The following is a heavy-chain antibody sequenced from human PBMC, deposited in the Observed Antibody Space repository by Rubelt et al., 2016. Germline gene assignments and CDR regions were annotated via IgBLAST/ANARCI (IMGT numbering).Heavy chain of an antibody. Sequence: QVQLVQSGAEMKKPGASVKVSCKASGYTFTSYAMHWVRQAPGQRLEWMGWINAGNGNTKYSQKFQGRVTITRDTSASTAYMELSSLRSEDTAVYYCASGHRYYGSGSYSYFDYWGQGTLVTVSS. D-gene: IGHD3-10*01. V-gene: IGHV1-3*01. CDR2: INAGNGNT. J-gene: IGHJ4*02. CDR1: GYTFTSYA. CDR3: ASGHRYYGSGSYSYFDY.